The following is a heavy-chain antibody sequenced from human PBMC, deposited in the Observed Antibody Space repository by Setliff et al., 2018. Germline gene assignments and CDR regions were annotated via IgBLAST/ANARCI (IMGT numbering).Heavy chain of an antibody. CDR3: ARFGGSCSSSSCYASDL. J-gene: IGHJ3*01. Sequence: GASVKVSCKASGYTFTNFGFHWLRQAPGQGLEWMAMIITSTGKTSYAQKFQGRVTMTTDTYTGTGYMELRSLTSDDTAVYFCARFGGSCSSSSCYASDLWGQGTMVTVS. CDR1: GYTFTNFG. V-gene: IGHV1-18*01. CDR2: IITSTGKT. D-gene: IGHD2-2*01.